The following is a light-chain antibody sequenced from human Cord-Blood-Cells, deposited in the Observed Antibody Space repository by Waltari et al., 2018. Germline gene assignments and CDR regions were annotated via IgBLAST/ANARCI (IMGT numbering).Light chain of an antibody. Sequence: QSALTQPPSASGSPGQSVTISCTGTSSDVGGYNYVSWYQQHPGKAPKLMIYEGSKRPSGVPNRSSGSKSGNTASLTISGLQAEDEADYYCCSYAGSSTWVFGGGTKLTVL. CDR2: EGS. J-gene: IGLJ3*02. V-gene: IGLV2-8*01. CDR3: CSYAGSSTWV. CDR1: SSDVGGYNY.